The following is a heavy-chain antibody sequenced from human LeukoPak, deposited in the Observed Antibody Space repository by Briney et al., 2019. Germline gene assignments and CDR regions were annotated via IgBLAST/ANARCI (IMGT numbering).Heavy chain of an antibody. CDR3: ARVDSIRGGFDP. D-gene: IGHD3-10*01. Sequence: ASVKVSCKASGYTFTSYGISWVRQAPGQGLEWMGWISVYNGNTNYAQKFQGRVTITTDTSTSTAYMELRSLRSDDTAVYYCARVDSIRGGFDPWGQGTLVTVSS. CDR2: ISVYNGNT. V-gene: IGHV1-18*01. CDR1: GYTFTSYG. J-gene: IGHJ5*02.